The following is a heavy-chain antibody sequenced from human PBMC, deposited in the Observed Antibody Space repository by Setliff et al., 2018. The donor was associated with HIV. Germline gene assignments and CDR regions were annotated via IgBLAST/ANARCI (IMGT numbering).Heavy chain of an antibody. V-gene: IGHV4-59*11. Sequence: PSETLSLTCTVSGGSITGHYWSWIRQPPGKGPEWIGYISYSGISNYNPSLKSRVTISLDTSKNHLSLQLSSVTAADTAVYYCARVYYYGSPHMDVWGKGTTVTVSS. CDR1: GGSITGHY. D-gene: IGHD3-10*01. J-gene: IGHJ6*03. CDR2: ISYSGIS. CDR3: ARVYYYGSPHMDV.